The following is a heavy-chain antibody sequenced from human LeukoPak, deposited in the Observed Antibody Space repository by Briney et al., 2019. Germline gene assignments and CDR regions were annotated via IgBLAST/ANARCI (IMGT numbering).Heavy chain of an antibody. CDR1: GFIFSNYW. V-gene: IGHV3-74*01. CDR3: ARVGQGERFFDL. CDR2: IKTDGSTI. D-gene: IGHD1-26*01. Sequence: GGSLRLSCAASGFIFSNYWMHWVRQAPGKGLVWVSRIKTDGSTITYADSVKGRFTISRDNAMNTLYLQMDSLGAEDTAVYYCARVGQGERFFDLWGRGTLVTVSS. J-gene: IGHJ2*01.